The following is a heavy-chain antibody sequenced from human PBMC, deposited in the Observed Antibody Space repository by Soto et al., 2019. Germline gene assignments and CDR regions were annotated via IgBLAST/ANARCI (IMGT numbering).Heavy chain of an antibody. CDR2: IKQDGSEK. Sequence: PSETLSLTCTVSGGSISSYYWNWIRQPPGKGLEWVANIKQDGSEKHYVDSVKGRFTISRDNAKNSLYLQMNSLRVEDTAVYYWARLRSGYWGQGTLVTVSS. J-gene: IGHJ4*02. V-gene: IGHV3-7*01. CDR1: GGSISSYY. CDR3: ARLRSGY. D-gene: IGHD3-16*02.